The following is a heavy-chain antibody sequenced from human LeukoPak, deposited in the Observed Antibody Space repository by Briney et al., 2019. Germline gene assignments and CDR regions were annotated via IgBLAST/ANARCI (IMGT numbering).Heavy chain of an antibody. V-gene: IGHV3-21*01. Sequence: GGSLRLSCAASGFTFSNCNMNWVRQGPGKGLEWVSSMSSGSSYIYYADSVKGRFTISRDNAKNSLYLQMNSLRVEDTAVYYCARDRGDYGSGSYYSDSWGQGTLVTVSS. CDR2: MSSGSSYI. CDR3: ARDRGDYGSGSYYSDS. J-gene: IGHJ4*02. D-gene: IGHD3-10*01. CDR1: GFTFSNCN.